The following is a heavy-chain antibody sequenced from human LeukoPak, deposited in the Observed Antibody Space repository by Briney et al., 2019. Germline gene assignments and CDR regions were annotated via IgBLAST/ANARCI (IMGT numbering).Heavy chain of an antibody. Sequence: GGSLRLSCAASGFTFSSFVMTWVRQAPGKGLEWVSGISGPGTNTYHADSVKGRFTISRDNAKNSLYLQMNSLRAEDTAVYYCARTSTTVTTGDFDYWGQGTLVTVSS. J-gene: IGHJ4*02. CDR1: GFTFSSFV. D-gene: IGHD4-17*01. V-gene: IGHV3-21*01. CDR2: ISGPGTNT. CDR3: ARTSTTVTTGDFDY.